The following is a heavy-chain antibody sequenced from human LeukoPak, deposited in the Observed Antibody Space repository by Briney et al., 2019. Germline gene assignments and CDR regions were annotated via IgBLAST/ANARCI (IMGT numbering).Heavy chain of an antibody. J-gene: IGHJ4*02. V-gene: IGHV4-39*01. CDR1: GGSISSSSYY. D-gene: IGHD3-10*01. CDR3: ARRHITMVRGVMWY. Sequence: SETLSLTCTVSGGSISSSSYYWGWIRQPPGKGPEWIGSIYYSGSTYYNPSLKSRVTISVDTSKNQFSLKLSSVTAADTAVYYCARRHITMVRGVMWYWGQGTLVTVSS. CDR2: IYYSGST.